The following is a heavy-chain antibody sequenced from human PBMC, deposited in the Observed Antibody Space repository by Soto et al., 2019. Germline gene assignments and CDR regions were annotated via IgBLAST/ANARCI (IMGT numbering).Heavy chain of an antibody. D-gene: IGHD2-2*02. CDR1: SGSISSSNW. CDR2: IYHSGST. Sequence: QVQLQESGPGLVKPSGTLSLTCAVSSGSISSSNWWSWVRQPPGKGLEWIGEIYHSGSTNYNPSLKSRVTISVDKSKKQFSLKLSSVTAADTAVYYCAKKGNIVVVPAAIGAFDIWGQGTMVTVSS. J-gene: IGHJ3*02. V-gene: IGHV4-4*02. CDR3: AKKGNIVVVPAAIGAFDI.